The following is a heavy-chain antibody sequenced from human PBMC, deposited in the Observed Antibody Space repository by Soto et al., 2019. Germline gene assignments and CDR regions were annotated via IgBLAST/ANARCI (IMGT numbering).Heavy chain of an antibody. CDR3: ARAPVRYCSGSSCLSH. V-gene: IGHV6-1*01. CDR1: GDSVSSNSAA. CDR2: TYYRSKWYN. D-gene: IGHD2-15*01. J-gene: IGHJ4*02. Sequence: QTLSLTCAISGDSVSSNSAAWNWIGQSPSRGLEWLGRTYYRSKWYNDYAVSVKSRITINPDTSKNQFSLQLNSVTPEDTAVYYCARAPVRYCSGSSCLSHWGQGTLVTVSS.